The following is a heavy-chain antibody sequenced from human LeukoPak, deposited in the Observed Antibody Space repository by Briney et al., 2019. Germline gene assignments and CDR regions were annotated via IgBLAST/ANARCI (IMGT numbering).Heavy chain of an antibody. V-gene: IGHV4-59*08. J-gene: IGHJ4*02. CDR3: AIHCSLDFYY. CDR2: ISHSGST. Sequence: SETLSLTCTVSGGSMSSYYRSWIRQPPGKGLEWIGYISHSGSTNYNPSLKSRVTISVDTSKNQFSLKLNSVTASDTGVYYSAIHCSLDFYYWGQGTLVTVSS. D-gene: IGHD3/OR15-3a*01. CDR1: GGSMSSYY.